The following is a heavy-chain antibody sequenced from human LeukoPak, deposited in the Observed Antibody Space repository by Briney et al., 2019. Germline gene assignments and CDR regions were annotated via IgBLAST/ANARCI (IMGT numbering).Heavy chain of an antibody. CDR3: ARDKSWGKYLDY. CDR2: TWYNGNNK. J-gene: IGHJ4*02. Sequence: GGSLRLSCGASGFTFSSYGMHWVRQAPGKGLEWVAVTWYNGNNKNYADSVKGRFTIFRDNSKNTLYLEMSSLRAEDTAVYYCARDKSWGKYLDYWGQGTLVTVSS. CDR1: GFTFSSYG. D-gene: IGHD6-13*01. V-gene: IGHV3-33*01.